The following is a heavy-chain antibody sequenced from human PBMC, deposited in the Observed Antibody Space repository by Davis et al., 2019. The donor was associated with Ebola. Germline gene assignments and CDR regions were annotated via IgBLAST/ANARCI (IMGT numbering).Heavy chain of an antibody. CDR2: IYSGGST. CDR3: ARRYTCSGNYMDV. D-gene: IGHD2-15*01. Sequence: GESLKISCAASDFTVSNNYMSWVRQAPGKGLEWVSIIYSGGSTYYADSVKGRFTISRDNSKNTLYLQMNTLRAEDTAVYHCARRYTCSGNYMDVWGKGTTVTVSS. CDR1: DFTVSNNY. J-gene: IGHJ6*03. V-gene: IGHV3-53*01.